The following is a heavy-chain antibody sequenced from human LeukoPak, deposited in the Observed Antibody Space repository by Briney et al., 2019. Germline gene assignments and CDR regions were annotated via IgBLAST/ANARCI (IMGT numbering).Heavy chain of an antibody. V-gene: IGHV5-51*01. CDR3: ARRVVVPAAILDY. Sequence: GESLQISCQGSGYRFTSYWIGWVRQLPGKGLGWKGIIYPCASDTRYSPSFQGQVTISADKSISTAYLQWSSLKASDTAMYYCARRVVVPAAILDYWGQGTLVTVSS. CDR2: IYPCASDT. CDR1: GYRFTSYW. J-gene: IGHJ4*02. D-gene: IGHD2-2*01.